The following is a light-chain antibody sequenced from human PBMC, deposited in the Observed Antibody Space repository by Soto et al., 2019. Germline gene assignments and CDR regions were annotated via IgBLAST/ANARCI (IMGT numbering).Light chain of an antibody. Sequence: QSALTQPPSASGSPGQSVTISCTGTSSDVGGYNYVSWYQQHTGKAPKLMIYEVSKRPSGVPDRFSGSKSGNTASLTVSGLQAEDEADYYCSSYADSNNLVFGGGTKLTVL. J-gene: IGLJ2*01. V-gene: IGLV2-8*01. CDR1: SSDVGGYNY. CDR3: SSYADSNNLV. CDR2: EVS.